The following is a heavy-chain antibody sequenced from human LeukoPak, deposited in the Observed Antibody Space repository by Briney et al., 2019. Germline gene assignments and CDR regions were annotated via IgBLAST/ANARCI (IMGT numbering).Heavy chain of an antibody. CDR2: IYYSGSA. Sequence: TASETLSLTCTVSGGSISSYYWSWIRQPPGKGLEWIGYIYYSGSANYNPSLKSRVTISVDTSKNQFSLKLSSVTAADTAVYYCARQRGGWLQLSWFDPWGQGTLVTVSS. V-gene: IGHV4-59*08. CDR3: ARQRGGWLQLSWFDP. CDR1: GGSISSYY. D-gene: IGHD5-24*01. J-gene: IGHJ5*02.